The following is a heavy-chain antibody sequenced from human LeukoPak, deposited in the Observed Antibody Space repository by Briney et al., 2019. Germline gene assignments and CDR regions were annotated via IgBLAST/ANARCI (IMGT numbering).Heavy chain of an antibody. CDR3: AKLRGWNYFDY. CDR1: GFTFRNYA. D-gene: IGHD6-19*01. V-gene: IGHV3-23*01. J-gene: IGHJ4*02. CDR2: ISGSGGST. Sequence: GGSLRLSCAASGFTFRNYAISWVRQAPGKGLEWVSGISGSGGSTYYADSVKGRFTISRDNSKNTLYLQMNSLRAEDTAVYYCAKLRGWNYFDYWGQGTLVTVSS.